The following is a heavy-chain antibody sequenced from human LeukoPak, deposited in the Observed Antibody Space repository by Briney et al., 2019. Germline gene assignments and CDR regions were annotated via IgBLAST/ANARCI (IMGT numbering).Heavy chain of an antibody. D-gene: IGHD6-19*01. J-gene: IGHJ4*02. V-gene: IGHV3-53*01. Sequence: GGSLTLSCAASGFTVGTNYMNWVRQAPGKGLEWVSVVYSGGTTSYADSVKGRFTISRDNSKNSLYLQMNSLGDEDTAMYYCARGGYSNGWYREWGQGTLVTVSS. CDR3: ARGGYSNGWYRE. CDR1: GFTVGTNY. CDR2: VYSGGTT.